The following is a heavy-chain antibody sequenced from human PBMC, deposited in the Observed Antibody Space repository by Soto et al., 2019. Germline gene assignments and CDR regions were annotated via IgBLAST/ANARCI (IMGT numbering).Heavy chain of an antibody. J-gene: IGHJ4*02. CDR1: GYSFTGYF. D-gene: IGHD3-9*01. CDR2: INPNTGVT. Sequence: QVQLVQSGAEVKKPGASVKVSCKASGYSFTGYFIHWVRQAPGQGLEWMGWINPNTGVTKYAQEVQCWVTMTRDTSITSAYMELSSLRSDDTAVYYCAREKDFEILTAYKRVGGLDYWGQGTQVSVSS. V-gene: IGHV1-2*04. CDR3: AREKDFEILTAYKRVGGLDY.